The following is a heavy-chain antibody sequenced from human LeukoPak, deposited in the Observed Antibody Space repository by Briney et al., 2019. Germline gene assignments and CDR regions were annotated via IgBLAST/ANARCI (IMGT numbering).Heavy chain of an antibody. CDR3: ARLRGYYFDY. D-gene: IGHD2-15*01. J-gene: IGHJ4*02. CDR2: IGGSSYGIST. CDR1: GFTFGNYA. Sequence: GGSLRLSCAASGFTFGNYAMSWVRQAPGKGLEWVSAIGGSSYGISTYYADSVKGRFTISRDNSKNTLYLQMNNLRVDDTAFYYCARLRGYYFDYWGQGTLVTVSS. V-gene: IGHV3-23*01.